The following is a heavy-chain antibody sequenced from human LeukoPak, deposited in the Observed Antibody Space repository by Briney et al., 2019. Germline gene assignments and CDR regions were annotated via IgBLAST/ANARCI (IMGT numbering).Heavy chain of an antibody. D-gene: IGHD3-16*02. V-gene: IGHV3-7*04. CDR1: GGSISSSSYY. Sequence: ETLSLTCTVSGGSISSSSYYWGWIRQPPGKGLEWVANIKQDGSEKYYVDSVKGRFTISRDNAKNSLYLQMNSLRAEDTAVYYCAKEGGYGELSSYFDYWGQGTLVTVSS. CDR3: AKEGGYGELSSYFDY. CDR2: IKQDGSEK. J-gene: IGHJ4*02.